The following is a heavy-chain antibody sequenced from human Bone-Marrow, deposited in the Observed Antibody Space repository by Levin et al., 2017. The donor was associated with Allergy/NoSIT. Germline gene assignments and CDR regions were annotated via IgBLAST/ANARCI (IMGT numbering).Heavy chain of an antibody. Sequence: QRGESLKISCAASGFTFGNHAMTWVRHAPGKGLEWVSTIRPNSERTYFADSVKGRFTVSRDDSMNMMYLQMNSLRVDDAAVYYCGGEQGASGWYTVDFWGQGTLVTVSS. V-gene: IGHV3-23*01. CDR2: IRPNSERT. CDR1: GFTFGNHA. J-gene: IGHJ4*02. CDR3: GGEQGASGWYTVDF. D-gene: IGHD6-13*01.